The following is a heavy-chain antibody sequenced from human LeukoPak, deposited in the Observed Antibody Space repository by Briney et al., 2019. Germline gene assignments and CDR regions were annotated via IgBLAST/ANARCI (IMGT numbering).Heavy chain of an antibody. Sequence: GRSLRLSCAASGFTFSSYGMHWVRQAPGKGLEWVAVIYYDGSDKYYADSVKGRFTISRDNAKNSLYLQMNSLRADDTGVYYCARGGSPETGMLMGDYWGQGTLVTVSS. CDR1: GFTFSSYG. J-gene: IGHJ4*02. V-gene: IGHV3-33*01. CDR2: IYYDGSDK. D-gene: IGHD3-16*01. CDR3: ARGGSPETGMLMGDY.